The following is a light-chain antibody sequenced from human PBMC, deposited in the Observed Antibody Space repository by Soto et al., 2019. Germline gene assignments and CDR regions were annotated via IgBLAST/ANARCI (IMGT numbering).Light chain of an antibody. CDR3: QQYNKWYT. CDR1: QSISSN. CDR2: GAS. Sequence: MTQSPSSLSASVGDRVTITCRASQSISSNLAWYQQKPGQTPRLLIYGASTRATGIPGRFSGSGSGTEFTLTISSLQSEDFAVYYCQQYNKWYTFGQGTKLEIK. J-gene: IGKJ2*01. V-gene: IGKV3-15*01.